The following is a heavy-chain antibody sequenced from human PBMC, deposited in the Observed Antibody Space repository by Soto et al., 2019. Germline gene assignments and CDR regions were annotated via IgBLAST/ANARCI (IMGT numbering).Heavy chain of an antibody. CDR2: IYYSGST. CDR1: GGSISSGGYY. CDR3: ARSGVIADFWSGYDYYGMDV. V-gene: IGHV4-31*03. J-gene: IGHJ6*02. D-gene: IGHD3-3*01. Sequence: SETLSLTCTVSGGSISSGGYYWSWIRQHPGKGLEWIGYIYYSGSTYYNPSLKSRVTISVDTSKNQFSLKLSSVTAADTAVYYCARSGVIADFWSGYDYYGMDVWGQGTTVTVSS.